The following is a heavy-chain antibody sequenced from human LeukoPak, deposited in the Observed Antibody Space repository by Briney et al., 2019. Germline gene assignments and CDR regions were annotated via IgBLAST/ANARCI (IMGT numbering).Heavy chain of an antibody. V-gene: IGHV1-2*02. CDR1: GYTFTGYY. D-gene: IGHD3-22*01. Sequence: ASVKVSCKASGYTFTGYYMHWVRQAPGQGLEWMGWINPNSGGTNYAQKFQGRVTMTRDTSSSTAYMELSRLRSDDTAVYYCARLPSITMIVVVDDYWGQGTLVTVSS. J-gene: IGHJ4*02. CDR3: ARLPSITMIVVVDDY. CDR2: INPNSGGT.